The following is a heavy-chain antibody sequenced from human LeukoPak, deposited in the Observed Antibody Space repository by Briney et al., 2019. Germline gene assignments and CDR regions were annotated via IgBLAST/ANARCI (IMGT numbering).Heavy chain of an antibody. V-gene: IGHV3-30-3*01. CDR1: GFTFSSYA. CDR2: ISYDGSNK. Sequence: GGSLRLSCAASGFTFSSYAMHWVRQAPGKGLEWVAVISYDGSNKYYADSVKSRFTISRDNSKNTLYLQMNSLRAEDTAVYYCARDQYYDILTGYYPFWGQGTLVTVSS. D-gene: IGHD3-9*01. CDR3: ARDQYYDILTGYYPF. J-gene: IGHJ4*02.